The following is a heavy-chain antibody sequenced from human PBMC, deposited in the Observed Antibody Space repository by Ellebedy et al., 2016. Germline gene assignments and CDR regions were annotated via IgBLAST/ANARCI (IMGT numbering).Heavy chain of an antibody. J-gene: IGHJ4*02. CDR3: ARDLWSAASH. CDR2: IKEDGSNK. D-gene: IGHD3-3*01. V-gene: IGHV3-7*01. Sequence: GGSLRLSCAASGFTFSTYWMYWVRQAPGKGLEWVASIKEDGSNKHYVDSVKGRFTISRDNAKNSLYLQMNSLRAEDTAVYYCARDLWSAASHWGQGTLVTVSS. CDR1: GFTFSTYW.